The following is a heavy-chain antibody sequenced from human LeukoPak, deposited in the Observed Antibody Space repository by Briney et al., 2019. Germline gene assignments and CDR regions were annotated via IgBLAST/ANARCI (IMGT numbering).Heavy chain of an antibody. V-gene: IGHV4-61*08. J-gene: IGHJ5*02. D-gene: IGHD3-3*01. CDR3: ARATIFGVVWWFDP. CDR1: GGSISSGGYY. Sequence: SETLSLTCTVSGGSISSGGYYWSWIRQPPGKGLEWIGYIYYSGSTNYNPSLKSRVTISVDTSKNQFSLKLSSVTAADTAVYYCARATIFGVVWWFDPWGQGTLVTVSS. CDR2: IYYSGST.